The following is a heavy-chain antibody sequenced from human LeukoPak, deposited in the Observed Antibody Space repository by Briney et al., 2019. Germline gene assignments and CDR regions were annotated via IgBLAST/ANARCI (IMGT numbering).Heavy chain of an antibody. CDR3: ARVRRFLEWLFEFDY. Sequence: GRSLRLSCAASGFTFSSYAMHWVRQAPGKGLEWVAVISYDGSNKYYADSVKGRFTISRDNSKNTLYLQMNSLRAEDTAVYYCARVRRFLEWLFEFDYWGQGTLVTVSS. CDR2: ISYDGSNK. J-gene: IGHJ4*02. V-gene: IGHV3-30-3*01. CDR1: GFTFSSYA. D-gene: IGHD3-3*01.